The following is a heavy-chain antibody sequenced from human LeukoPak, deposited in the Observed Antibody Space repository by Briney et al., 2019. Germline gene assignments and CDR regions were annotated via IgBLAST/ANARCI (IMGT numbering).Heavy chain of an antibody. CDR3: ARSGYGSRWYFFDH. Sequence: GGSLRLSCAASGFIFSTYSINWVRQAPGKGLELVSHISSSSSSIYYADSVKGRFSISRDNAKNSLYLQMNSLRDEDTAVYYCARSGYGSRWYFFDHWGQGTLVTVSS. D-gene: IGHD6-13*01. CDR1: GFIFSTYS. J-gene: IGHJ4*02. V-gene: IGHV3-48*02. CDR2: ISSSSSSI.